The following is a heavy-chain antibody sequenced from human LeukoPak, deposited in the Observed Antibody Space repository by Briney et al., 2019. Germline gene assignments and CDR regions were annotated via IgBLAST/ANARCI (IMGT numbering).Heavy chain of an antibody. D-gene: IGHD6-13*01. V-gene: IGHV4-39*07. Sequence: SETLSLTCTVSGGSISSSSYYWGWIRQPPGKGLEWIGSIYYSGSTYYNPSLKSRVTISVDTSKNQFSLKLSSVTAADTAVYYCARDRDDDPNSSWYRSGLNWFDPWGQGTLVTVSS. J-gene: IGHJ5*02. CDR2: IYYSGST. CDR3: ARDRDDDPNSSWYRSGLNWFDP. CDR1: GGSISSSSYY.